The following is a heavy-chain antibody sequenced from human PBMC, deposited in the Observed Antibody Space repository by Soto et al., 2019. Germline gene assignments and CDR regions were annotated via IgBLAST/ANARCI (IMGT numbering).Heavy chain of an antibody. D-gene: IGHD3-22*01. CDR2: IIPILGIA. J-gene: IGHJ4*02. V-gene: IGHV1-69*08. Sequence: QVQLVQSGAEVKKPGSSVKVSCKASGGTCSSYTISWLRQAPGQGLEWMGRIIPILGIANYAQKFQGRVTITEDKSTSTAYMELRSLRSEATAVYYCARERGGDYYDSSGYYCDYWGQGTLVTVSS. CDR1: GGTCSSYT. CDR3: ARERGGDYYDSSGYYCDY.